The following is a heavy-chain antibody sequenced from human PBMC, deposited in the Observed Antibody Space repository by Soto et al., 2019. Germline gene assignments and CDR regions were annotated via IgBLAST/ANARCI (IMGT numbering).Heavy chain of an antibody. Sequence: QVQLVQSGAEVKKPGSSVKVSCKASGGTFSSYAISWVRQAPGQGLEWMGGIIPIFGTANYAQKFQGRVTITADESTSTAYMELSSLRSEDTAVYSCARSTSPYYYDSSGYSHFQHWGQGTLVTVSS. J-gene: IGHJ1*01. V-gene: IGHV1-69*01. D-gene: IGHD3-22*01. CDR1: GGTFSSYA. CDR2: IIPIFGTA. CDR3: ARSTSPYYYDSSGYSHFQH.